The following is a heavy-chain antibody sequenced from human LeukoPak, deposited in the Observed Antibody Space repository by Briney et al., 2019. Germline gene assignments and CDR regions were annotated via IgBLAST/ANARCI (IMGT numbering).Heavy chain of an antibody. V-gene: IGHV3-74*01. CDR2: INSDGSST. CDR3: ARSAGITIFGVVIMSAFDI. J-gene: IGHJ3*02. CDR1: GFTFSSYW. D-gene: IGHD3-3*01. Sequence: GGSLRLSCAASGFTFSSYWMHWVRQAPGKGLVWVSRINSDGSSTSYADSVKGRFTISRDNAKNTLYLQMNSLRAEDTAVYYCARSAGITIFGVVIMSAFDIRGQGTMVTVSS.